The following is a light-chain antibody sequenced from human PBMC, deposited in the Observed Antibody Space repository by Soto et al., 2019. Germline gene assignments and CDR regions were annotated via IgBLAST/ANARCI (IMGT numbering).Light chain of an antibody. V-gene: IGKV4-1*01. CDR1: AGLLYTSNNKNF. CDR2: WAS. CDR3: QQYYRLPGA. J-gene: IGKJ1*01. Sequence: DIVMAQCGDKLARSLWWRDNVKNKSIAGLLYTSNNKNFLAWYQQKPGQPPKLLFYWASTRESGVPDRFSGSGSGRDLTHPSDSLQAEDLAVHYFQQYYRLPGAFGRGTKVDIK.